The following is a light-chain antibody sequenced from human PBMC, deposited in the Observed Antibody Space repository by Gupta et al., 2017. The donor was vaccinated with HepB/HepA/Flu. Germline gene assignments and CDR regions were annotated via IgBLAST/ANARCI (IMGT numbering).Light chain of an antibody. Sequence: EIVLTQSPGTLSLSPWERATLSCRASQSVSGSYLAWYQEKPGQAPRLLIHGASSRASGIPDRFSDSGSGTDFTLTISRLEPEDFAMYYCQQYVNSLTFGGGTKVEIK. CDR3: QQYVNSLT. CDR1: QSVSGSY. V-gene: IGKV3-20*01. J-gene: IGKJ4*01. CDR2: GAS.